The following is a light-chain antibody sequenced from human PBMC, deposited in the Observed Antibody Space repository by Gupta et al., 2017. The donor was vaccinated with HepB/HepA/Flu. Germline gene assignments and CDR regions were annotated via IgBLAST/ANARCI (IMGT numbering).Light chain of an antibody. Sequence: QPVLTHSSSASASLGSSVKLTCTLSSGHSSYIIAWHQQQPGKAPRYLMKLEGSGSYNKGSGGPDRFSGYSSGADRYLTISNRQSEDEDYYDCETWDSNTMVFGGGTKRTVL. V-gene: IGLV4-60*03. CDR2: LEGSGSY. CDR3: ETWDSNTMV. CDR1: SGHSSYI. J-gene: IGLJ2*01.